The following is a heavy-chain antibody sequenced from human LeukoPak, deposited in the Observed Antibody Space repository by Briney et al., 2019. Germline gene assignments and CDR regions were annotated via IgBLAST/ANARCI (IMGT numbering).Heavy chain of an antibody. CDR2: IIAYNGNT. CDR1: GYTFTTYG. J-gene: IGHJ5*02. CDR3: ARAPSIRFFDWMWLDP. V-gene: IGHV1-18*04. D-gene: IGHD3-3*01. Sequence: ASVKVSCKASGYTFTTYGISWRRQAPGQGLEWMGWIIAYNGNTNYAQKLQGRGTMTTDTSTTTAYMELRSLRSDDTAVYYCARAPSIRFFDWMWLDPWGQGTLVTVSS.